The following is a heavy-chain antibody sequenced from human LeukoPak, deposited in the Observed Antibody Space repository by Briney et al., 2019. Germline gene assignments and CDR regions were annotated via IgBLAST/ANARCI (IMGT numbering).Heavy chain of an antibody. D-gene: IGHD2-2*01. J-gene: IGHJ6*03. CDR2: IIPILGIA. V-gene: IGHV1-69*04. CDR1: GGTFSSYA. CDR3: ARDGCSSTSCSYYYYYMDV. Sequence: SVKVSCKASGGTFSSYAISWVRQAPGQGLEWMGRIIPILGIANYAQKFQGRVTITADKSTSTAYMELSSLRSEDTAVYYCARDGCSSTSCSYYYYYMDVWGKGTTVTVSS.